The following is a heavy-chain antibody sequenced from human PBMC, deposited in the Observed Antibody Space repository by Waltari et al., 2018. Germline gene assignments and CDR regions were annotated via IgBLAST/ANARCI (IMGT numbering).Heavy chain of an antibody. J-gene: IGHJ4*02. CDR1: GLPLGSCA. CDR2: ISGSGGST. CDR3: AKDGSGSYPRFDY. Sequence: EVKLLGFGGGLVQPGGSLRLPCAASGLPLGSCAMRWVRQAPGKGLEWVSAISGSGGSTYYADSVKGRFTISRDNSKNTLYLQMNSLRAEDTAVYYCAKDGSGSYPRFDYWGQGTLVTVSS. D-gene: IGHD1-26*01. V-gene: IGHV3-23*01.